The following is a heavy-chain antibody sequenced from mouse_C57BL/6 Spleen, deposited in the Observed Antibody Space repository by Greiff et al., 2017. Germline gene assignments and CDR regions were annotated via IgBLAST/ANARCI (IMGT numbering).Heavy chain of an antibody. CDR3: ARQNGRYFDY. J-gene: IGHJ2*01. CDR2: LSSGGSYT. Sequence: EVKVVESGGDLVKPGGSLKLSCAASGFTFSSYGMSWVRQTPDNRLEWVATLSSGGSYTYYPDSVKGRFTIYREKAKKTRYLQMSSLKSEDTAMYYCARQNGRYFDYWGQGTTRTVSS. CDR1: GFTFSSYG. D-gene: IGHD1-1*01. V-gene: IGHV5-6*01.